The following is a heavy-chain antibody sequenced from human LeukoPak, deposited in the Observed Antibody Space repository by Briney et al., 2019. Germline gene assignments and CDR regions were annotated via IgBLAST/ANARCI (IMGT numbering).Heavy chain of an antibody. CDR2: IYPGDSDT. CDR1: GYNFPNYW. J-gene: IGHJ3*02. Sequence: GESLKISCKGSGYNFPNYWIGWVRQVPGKGLEWMGIIYPGDSDTRYSPSFQGQVTISADKSISTAYLQWSSLKASDTAMYYCARNSVVTANAFDIWGQGTMVTVSS. CDR3: ARNSVVTANAFDI. V-gene: IGHV5-51*01. D-gene: IGHD2-21*02.